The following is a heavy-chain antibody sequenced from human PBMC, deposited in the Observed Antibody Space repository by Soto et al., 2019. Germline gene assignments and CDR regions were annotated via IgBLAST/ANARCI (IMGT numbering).Heavy chain of an antibody. Sequence: EVQRVESGGGLVQPGGSLRRSCAASGFTVSSNYMSWVRQAPGKGLEWVSVIYSGGSTYYADSVKGRFTISRDNPMNTLYLQMNTLRAEDTAVYYFARVSGYRDYYFDYWGQGTLVTVSS. CDR3: ARVSGYRDYYFDY. CDR2: IYSGGST. CDR1: GFTVSSNY. V-gene: IGHV3-66*01. J-gene: IGHJ4*02. D-gene: IGHD4-17*01.